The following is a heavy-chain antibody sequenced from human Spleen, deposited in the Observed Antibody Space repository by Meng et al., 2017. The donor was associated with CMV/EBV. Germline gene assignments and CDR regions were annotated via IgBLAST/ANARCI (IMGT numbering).Heavy chain of an antibody. CDR3: AARPAAGDYFDY. D-gene: IGHD6-25*01. V-gene: IGHV1-2*02. J-gene: IGHJ4*02. CDR1: GYTFTGYY. CDR2: INPNSGGT. Sequence: ASVKVSCKASGYTFTGYYMHWVRQAPGQGLEWMGWINPNSGGTNYAQKFQGRVTMTRDTSISTAYMELSRLRSDDTAVYYCAARPAAGDYFDYWGQGTLVTVSS.